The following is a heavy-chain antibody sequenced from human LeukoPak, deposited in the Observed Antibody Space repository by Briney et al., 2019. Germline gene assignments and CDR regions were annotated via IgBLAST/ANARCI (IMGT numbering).Heavy chain of an antibody. CDR2: FYYSEST. V-gene: IGHV4-39*01. CDR1: GGSISSLSYY. D-gene: IGHD6-13*01. Sequence: PSETLSLTCTVSGGSISSLSYYWGWIRQPPGKGLEWIGSFYYSESTYYNPSLKSRVTISVDTSKNQFSLKLSSVTAADTAVYYCASRGIAEAGTDYWGQGTLVTVSS. CDR3: ASRGIAEAGTDY. J-gene: IGHJ4*02.